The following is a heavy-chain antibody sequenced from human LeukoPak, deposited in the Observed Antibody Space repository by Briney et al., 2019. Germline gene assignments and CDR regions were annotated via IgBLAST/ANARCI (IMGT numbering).Heavy chain of an antibody. CDR1: GGSISSGDYY. CDR3: ARAPWGDYVDY. V-gene: IGHV4-30-4*01. J-gene: IGHJ4*02. CDR2: IYYSGST. Sequence: SETLSLTWTVSGGSISSGDYYWSWIRQLPGKGLEWIGYIYYSGSTYYNPSLKSRVTISVDTSKNQFSLKLSSVTAADTAVYYCARAPWGDYVDYWGQGTLVTVSS. D-gene: IGHD3-16*01.